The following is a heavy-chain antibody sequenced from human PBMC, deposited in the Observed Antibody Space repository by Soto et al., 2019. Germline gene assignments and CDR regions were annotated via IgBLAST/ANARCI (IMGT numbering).Heavy chain of an antibody. V-gene: IGHV4-30-4*01. D-gene: IGHD6-13*01. CDR1: GDPISTPHYY. J-gene: IGHJ4*01. CDR3: ATEHSSGNTAWPSGY. CDR2: IYYSGST. Sequence: PSETLSLTWSVFGDPISTPHYYWSWIRQTPGKGVEWIGYIYYSGSTYYNPSVKSRVTISEDTPTNQFSLKLSYVSAADTAVYYCATEHSSGNTAWPSGYWGHGTLVTVSS.